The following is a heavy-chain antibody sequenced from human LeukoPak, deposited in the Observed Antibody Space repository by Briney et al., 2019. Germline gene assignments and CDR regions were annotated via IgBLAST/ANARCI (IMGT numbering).Heavy chain of an antibody. V-gene: IGHV4-34*01. Sequence: SETLSLTCAVYGGSFSGYYWSWIRQPPGKGLEWIGEINHSGSTNYNPSLKSRVTISVDTSKNQFSLKLSSVTAADTAVYYCARYASFRGYSSETNWFDPWGQGTLVTVSS. J-gene: IGHJ5*02. D-gene: IGHD5-18*01. CDR1: GGSFSGYY. CDR3: ARYASFRGYSSETNWFDP. CDR2: INHSGST.